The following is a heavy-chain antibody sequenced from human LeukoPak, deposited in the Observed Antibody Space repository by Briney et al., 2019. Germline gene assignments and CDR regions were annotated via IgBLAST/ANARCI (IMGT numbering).Heavy chain of an antibody. CDR1: GGSFSGYY. CDR3: ASVRLPTRDIDY. V-gene: IGHV4-34*01. J-gene: IGHJ4*02. CDR2: INHSGST. D-gene: IGHD5/OR15-5a*01. Sequence: SETLSLTCAVYGGSFSGYYWSWIRQPPGKGLEWIGEINHSGSTNYNPSLKSRVTISVDTSKNQLSLKLSSVTAADTAVYYCASVRLPTRDIDYWGQGTLVTVSS.